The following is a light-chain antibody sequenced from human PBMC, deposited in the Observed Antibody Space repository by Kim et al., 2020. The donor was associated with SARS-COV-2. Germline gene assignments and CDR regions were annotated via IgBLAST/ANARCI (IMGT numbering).Light chain of an antibody. CDR3: QVWDSDSDHWV. V-gene: IGLV3-21*04. CDR1: HIGSKV. Sequence: AARRMAWITCGGDHIGSKVVKWYQQKPGQAPVVVIFKDSDRPSGMPGRFSGSNFGDTATLTISRIAAGDEADYYCQVWDSDSDHWVFGGETQLTVL. J-gene: IGLJ2*01. CDR2: KDS.